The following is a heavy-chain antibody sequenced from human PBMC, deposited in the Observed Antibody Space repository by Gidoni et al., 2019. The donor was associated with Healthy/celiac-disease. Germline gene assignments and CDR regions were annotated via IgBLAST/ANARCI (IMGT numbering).Heavy chain of an antibody. J-gene: IGHJ3*02. Sequence: QVQLVQSGDEVTKPGASLKVSCKASGYTFTGYYMNWVRQAPGQGLEWMGWIKPNSGGTNYAQKFQGWVNMTRDTSISTAYMELSRLRSDDTAVYYCAREGPRPPLVGANDAFDIWGQGTMVTVSS. V-gene: IGHV1-2*04. CDR2: IKPNSGGT. CDR1: GYTFTGYY. CDR3: AREGPRPPLVGANDAFDI. D-gene: IGHD1-26*01.